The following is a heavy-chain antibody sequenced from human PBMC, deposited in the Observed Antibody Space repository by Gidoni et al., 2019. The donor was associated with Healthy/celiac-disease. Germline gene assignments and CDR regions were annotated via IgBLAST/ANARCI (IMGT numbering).Heavy chain of an antibody. V-gene: IGHV3-33*01. D-gene: IGHD6-19*01. Sequence: QVQLVESGGGVVQPGRSLRLSCAASGFTFSSYGMHWVRQAPGKGLEWVAVIWYDGSNKYYADSVKGRFTISRDNSKNTLYLQMNSLRAEDTAVYYCARGGAAVAGRPFDYWGQGTLVTVSS. J-gene: IGHJ4*02. CDR1: GFTFSSYG. CDR3: ARGGAAVAGRPFDY. CDR2: IWYDGSNK.